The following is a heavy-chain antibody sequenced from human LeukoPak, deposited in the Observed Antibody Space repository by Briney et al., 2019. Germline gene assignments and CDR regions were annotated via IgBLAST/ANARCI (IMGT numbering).Heavy chain of an antibody. V-gene: IGHV3-23*01. CDR2: ISGSGGST. CDR3: AKDSRYCSSTSCSIVPEYFQH. J-gene: IGHJ1*01. D-gene: IGHD2-2*01. Sequence: PGGSLRLSCAASGFTFSSYAMSWVRQAPGKGLEWVSAISGSGGSTYYADSVKGRFTISRDNSKNTLYLQMNSLRAEDTAVYYCAKDSRYCSSTSCSIVPEYFQHWGQGTLVTVSS. CDR1: GFTFSSYA.